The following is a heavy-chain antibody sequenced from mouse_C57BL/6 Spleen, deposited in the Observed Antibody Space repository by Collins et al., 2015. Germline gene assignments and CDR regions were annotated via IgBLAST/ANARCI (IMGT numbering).Heavy chain of an antibody. CDR1: GYIFTSYW. Sequence: QVQLQQPGTELVKPGASVKLSCKASGYIFTSYWMHWVKQRPGQGLEWIGNINPSNGGTNYNEKFKNKATLTVDKSSSTAYMQLSSLTSEDSAVYYCAREGVWYSTYAMDYWGQGTSVTVSS. D-gene: IGHD2-5*01. CDR3: AREGVWYSTYAMDY. J-gene: IGHJ4*01. CDR2: INPSNGGT. V-gene: IGHV1-53*01.